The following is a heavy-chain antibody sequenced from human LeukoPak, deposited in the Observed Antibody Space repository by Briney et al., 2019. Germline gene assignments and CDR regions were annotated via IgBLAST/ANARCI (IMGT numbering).Heavy chain of an antibody. Sequence: SETLSLTCTVSGVSISSTSYYWSWIRQPPGKGLEWIGEINHSGSTNYNPSLKSRVTISVDTSKNQFSLKLSSVTAADTAVYYCARLYGSGTERAFDIWGQGTMVTVSS. V-gene: IGHV4-39*07. CDR3: ARLYGSGTERAFDI. D-gene: IGHD3-10*01. CDR2: INHSGST. CDR1: GVSISSTSYY. J-gene: IGHJ3*02.